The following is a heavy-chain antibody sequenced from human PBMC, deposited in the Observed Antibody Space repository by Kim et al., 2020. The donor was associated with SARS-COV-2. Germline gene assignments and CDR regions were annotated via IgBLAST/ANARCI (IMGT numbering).Heavy chain of an antibody. Sequence: GGSLRLSCAASGFTFSSYWMSWVRQAPGKGLELVANIKQDGSEKYYVDSVKGRFTISRDNAKNSLYLQMNSLRAEDTAVYYCARDVFGYRYGSDVWGQGTTVTVSS. CDR3: ARDVFGYRYGSDV. CDR1: GFTFSSYW. CDR2: IKQDGSEK. J-gene: IGHJ6*02. D-gene: IGHD5-18*01. V-gene: IGHV3-7*03.